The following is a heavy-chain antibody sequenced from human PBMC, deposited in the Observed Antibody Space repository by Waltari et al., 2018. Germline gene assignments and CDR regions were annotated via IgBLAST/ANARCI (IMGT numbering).Heavy chain of an antibody. D-gene: IGHD2-21*01. J-gene: IGHJ6*02. V-gene: IGHV3-33*01. Sequence: QVQLVESGGGVVQPGRSLRLSCAASGFTFSSYGMHWVRQAPGKGLEWVAVIWYDGSNKYYADSVKGRFTISRDNSKNTLYLQMNSLRAEDTAVYYCARDRGQYSLWSGMDVWGQGTTVTVSS. CDR3: ARDRGQYSLWSGMDV. CDR2: IWYDGSNK. CDR1: GFTFSSYG.